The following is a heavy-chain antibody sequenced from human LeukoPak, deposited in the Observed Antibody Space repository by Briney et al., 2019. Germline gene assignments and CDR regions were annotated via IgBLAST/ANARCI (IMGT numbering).Heavy chain of an antibody. D-gene: IGHD3-10*01. CDR2: IIPILGIA. Sequence: RASVKLSCKASGGTFSSYAISWVRQAPGQGLEWMGRIIPILGIANYAQKFQGRVTITADKSTSTAYMELSSLRSEDTAVYYCARFSRGEGGNTRFYFDYWGQGTLVTVSS. J-gene: IGHJ4*02. CDR1: GGTFSSYA. V-gene: IGHV1-69*04. CDR3: ARFSRGEGGNTRFYFDY.